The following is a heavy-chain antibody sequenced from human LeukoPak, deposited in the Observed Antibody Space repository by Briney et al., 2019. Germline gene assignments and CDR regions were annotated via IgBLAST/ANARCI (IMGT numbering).Heavy chain of an antibody. D-gene: IGHD3-10*01. CDR3: ARVGLWGSGRYYPDC. CDR2: IGQDGTEK. J-gene: IGHJ4*02. CDR1: GFSLSNYW. V-gene: IGHV3-7*01. Sequence: PGGSLRLSCAASGFSLSNYWMTWVRQAPGKRLEWVANIGQDGTEKYYVDSVKGRFTISRDNAKNSQHLQMKSLRVEDTAVYYCARVGLWGSGRYYPDCWGQGTLVTVSS.